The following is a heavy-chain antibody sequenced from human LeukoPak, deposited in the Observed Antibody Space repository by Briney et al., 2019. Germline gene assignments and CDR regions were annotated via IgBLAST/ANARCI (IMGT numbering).Heavy chain of an antibody. CDR3: ARGFVDTAMVNPFDY. Sequence: ASVKVSCKASGYTFTGYYMHWVRQAPGQGLEWMGWINPNSGGTNYAQKFQGRVTMTTDTSTSTAYMGLRSLRSDDTAVYYCARGFVDTAMVNPFDYWGQGTLVTVSS. CDR1: GYTFTGYY. J-gene: IGHJ4*02. CDR2: INPNSGGT. V-gene: IGHV1-2*02. D-gene: IGHD5-18*01.